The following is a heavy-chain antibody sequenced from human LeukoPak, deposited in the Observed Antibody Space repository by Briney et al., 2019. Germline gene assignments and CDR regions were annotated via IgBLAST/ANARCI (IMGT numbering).Heavy chain of an antibody. CDR1: GFTFSSYS. J-gene: IGHJ4*02. CDR2: ISSSSSYI. V-gene: IGHV3-21*01. D-gene: IGHD2-2*01. Sequence: SGGSLRLSCAASGFTFSSYSMNWVRPAPGKGLEGVSSISSSSSYIYYADSVKGRFTISRDNAKNSLYLQMNSLRAEDTAVYYCARDVVVPAAYFDYWGQGTLVTVSS. CDR3: ARDVVVPAAYFDY.